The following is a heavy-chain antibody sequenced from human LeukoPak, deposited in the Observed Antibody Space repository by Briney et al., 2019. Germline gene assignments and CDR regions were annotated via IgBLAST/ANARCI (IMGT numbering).Heavy chain of an antibody. V-gene: IGHV3-23*01. J-gene: IGHJ1*01. Sequence: GGSLRLSCAASGFTFSSYATSWVRQAPGKGLEWVSAISGSGGSTYYADSVKGRFTISRDNSKNTLYLQMNSLRAEDTAVYYCAKGRITMIVVVTEYFQHWGQGTLVTVSS. CDR2: ISGSGGST. D-gene: IGHD3-22*01. CDR1: GFTFSSYA. CDR3: AKGRITMIVVVTEYFQH.